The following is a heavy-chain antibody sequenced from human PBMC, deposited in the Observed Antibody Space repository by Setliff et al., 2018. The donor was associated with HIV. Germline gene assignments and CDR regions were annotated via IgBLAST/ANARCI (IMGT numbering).Heavy chain of an antibody. V-gene: IGHV7-4-1*02. Sequence: GASVKVSCKASGYTFTSYYMHWVRQAPGQGLEWMGWINTKTGNPTYAQGFTGRFVFSVDTSVTTAYLQINSLKAEDTAVFYCARALYGDYGGDLNWLDPWGQGTLVTVSS. D-gene: IGHD4-17*01. J-gene: IGHJ5*02. CDR3: ARALYGDYGGDLNWLDP. CDR1: GYTFTSYY. CDR2: INTKTGNP.